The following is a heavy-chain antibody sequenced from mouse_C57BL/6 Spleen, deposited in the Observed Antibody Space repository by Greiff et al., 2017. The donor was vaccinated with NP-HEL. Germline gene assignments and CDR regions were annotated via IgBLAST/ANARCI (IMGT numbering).Heavy chain of an antibody. CDR1: GYAFSSSW. D-gene: IGHD2-5*01. V-gene: IGHV1-82*01. Sequence: VQRVESGPELVKPGASVKISCKASGYAFSSSWMNWVKQRPGKGLEWIGRIYPGDGDTNYNGKFKGKATLTADKSSSTAYMQLSSLTSEDSAVYFCARNSNYGYFDVWGTGTTVTVSS. CDR3: ARNSNYGYFDV. J-gene: IGHJ1*03. CDR2: IYPGDGDT.